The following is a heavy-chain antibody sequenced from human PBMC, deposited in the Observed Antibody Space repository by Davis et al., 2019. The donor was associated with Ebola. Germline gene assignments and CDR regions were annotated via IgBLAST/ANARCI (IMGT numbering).Heavy chain of an antibody. V-gene: IGHV3-23*01. Sequence: GESLKISCAASGFTFSSYAMSWVRQAPGKGLEWVSAISGSGGSTYYADSVKGRFTISRDNSKNTLYLQMNSLRAEDTAVYYCARDKGQWLDHWGQGTLVTVSS. CDR1: GFTFSSYA. CDR2: ISGSGGST. CDR3: ARDKGQWLDH. D-gene: IGHD6-19*01. J-gene: IGHJ4*02.